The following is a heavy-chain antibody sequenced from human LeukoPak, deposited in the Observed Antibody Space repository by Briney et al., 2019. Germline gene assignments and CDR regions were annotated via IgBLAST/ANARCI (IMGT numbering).Heavy chain of an antibody. CDR2: INTDNSDT. CDR3: SRGGYNYGLDY. V-gene: IGHV5-51*01. J-gene: IGHJ4*02. CDR1: GYSFTSYW. Sequence: GESLKISCKGSGYSFTSYWIGWVRQMPGKGLEWMGIINTDNSDTRYSPSFQGQVTISADKSISTAYLQWSSLKASDTAMYYCSRGGYNYGLDYWGQGTLVTVPS. D-gene: IGHD5-12*01.